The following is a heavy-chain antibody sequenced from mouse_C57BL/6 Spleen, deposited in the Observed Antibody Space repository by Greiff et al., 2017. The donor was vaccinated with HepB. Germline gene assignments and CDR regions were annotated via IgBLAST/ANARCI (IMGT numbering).Heavy chain of an antibody. V-gene: IGHV5-16*01. D-gene: IGHD1-1*01. CDR3: ARDLDYYGSRSYAMDY. CDR1: GFTFSDYY. J-gene: IGHJ4*01. CDR2: INYDGSST. Sequence: EVKLVESEGGLVQPGSSMKLSCTASGFTFSDYYMAWVRQVPEKGLEWVANINYDGSSTYYLDSLKSRFIISRDNAKNILYLQMSSLKSEDTATYYCARDLDYYGSRSYAMDYWGQGTSVTVSS.